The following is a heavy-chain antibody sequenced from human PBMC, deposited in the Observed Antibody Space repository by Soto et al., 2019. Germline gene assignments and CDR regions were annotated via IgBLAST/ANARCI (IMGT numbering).Heavy chain of an antibody. CDR1: GYTFTSYG. CDR3: ARDDCSGGSCLFDY. V-gene: IGHV1-18*01. Sequence: ASVKVSCKASGYTFTSYGISWVRQAPGQGLEWMGWISAYNGNTNYAQKLQGRVTMATDTSTSTAYMELRSLRSDDTAVYYCARDDCSGGSCLFDYWGQGTLVTVSS. CDR2: ISAYNGNT. D-gene: IGHD2-15*01. J-gene: IGHJ4*02.